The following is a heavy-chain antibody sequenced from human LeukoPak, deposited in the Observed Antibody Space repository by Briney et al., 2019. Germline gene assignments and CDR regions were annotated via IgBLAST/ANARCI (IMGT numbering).Heavy chain of an antibody. CDR1: GGSISSYY. CDR3: ARRGGHGGSFDY. V-gene: IGHV4-59*08. J-gene: IGHJ4*02. Sequence: SETLSLTCTVSGGSISSYYWSWIRQPPGKGLERIGYIYYSGSGSTNYNPSLKSRVSISVDTSKNHFSLKLSSVTAADTAVYYCARRGGHGGSFDYWGQGTLVTVSS. D-gene: IGHD4-23*01. CDR2: IYYSGSGST.